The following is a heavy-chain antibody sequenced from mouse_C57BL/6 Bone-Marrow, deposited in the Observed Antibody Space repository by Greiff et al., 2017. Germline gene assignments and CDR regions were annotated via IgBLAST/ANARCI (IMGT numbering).Heavy chain of an antibody. D-gene: IGHD1-1*01. CDR2: INPYNGGT. V-gene: IGHV1-19*01. J-gene: IGHJ2*01. CDR3: ARLTYYVEFDY. CDR1: GYTFTDYY. Sequence: VQLQQSGPVLVKPGASVKMSCKASGYTFTDYYMNWVKQSPGKSLEWIGVINPYNGGTSYNQKFKGKATLTVDKSSSTAYMELNSLTSEDSAVYDCARLTYYVEFDYWGQGTTLTVSS.